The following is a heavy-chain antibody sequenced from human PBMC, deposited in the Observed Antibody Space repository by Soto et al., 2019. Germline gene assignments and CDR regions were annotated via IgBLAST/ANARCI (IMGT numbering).Heavy chain of an antibody. CDR3: ANALGLDYFDY. D-gene: IGHD3-16*01. CDR1: GYTFTSYA. V-gene: IGHV1-3*01. Sequence: QVQLVQSGAEVKKPGASVKVSCKASGYTFTSYAMHWVRQAPGQRLEWMGWINAANGNTKYSQKFQGRVTITGDTSAGTAYMELSSLRAEATAGYYCANALGLDYFDYWGQGTLVTVSS. CDR2: INAANGNT. J-gene: IGHJ4*02.